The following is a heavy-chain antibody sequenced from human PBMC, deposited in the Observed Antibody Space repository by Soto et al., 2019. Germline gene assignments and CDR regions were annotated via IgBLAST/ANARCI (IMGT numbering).Heavy chain of an antibody. CDR3: ASTRGGYSSYYFDY. J-gene: IGHJ4*02. Sequence: PSETLSLTCTVSGGSISSYYWSWIRQPPGKGLEWIGYIYYSGSTNYNPSLKSRVTISVDTSKNQFSLKLSSVTAADTAVYYCASTRGGYSSYYFDYWGQGTLVTVS. CDR1: GGSISSYY. CDR2: IYYSGST. V-gene: IGHV4-59*01. D-gene: IGHD5-18*01.